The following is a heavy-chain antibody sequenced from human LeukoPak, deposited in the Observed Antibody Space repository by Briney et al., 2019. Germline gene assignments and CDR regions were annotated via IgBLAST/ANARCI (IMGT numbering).Heavy chain of an antibody. V-gene: IGHV3-21*06. CDR2: ISSSSSYI. J-gene: IGHJ4*02. D-gene: IGHD3-22*01. Sequence: GGSLRLSCGASGFTFSSYSMTWVRQAPGKGLEWVSTISSSSSYIYYADSVKGRFTISRDNAKNLLYLQMNSLRAEDTAVYYCAKEYEYYYDSSGELGYWGQGTLVTVSS. CDR1: GFTFSSYS. CDR3: AKEYEYYYDSSGELGY.